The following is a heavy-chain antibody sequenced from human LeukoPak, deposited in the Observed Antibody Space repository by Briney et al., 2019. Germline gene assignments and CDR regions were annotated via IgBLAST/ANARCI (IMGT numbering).Heavy chain of an antibody. V-gene: IGHV3-30*03. CDR3: ARGVGYYDSSGTIDY. CDR2: ISYDGNNK. J-gene: IGHJ4*02. Sequence: GGSLRLSCAASGFTFSSHGMHWVRQAPGRGLEWVAVISYDGNNKYYADSVKGRITISRDDSKNTLYLQMNSLRAEDTAVYYCARGVGYYDSSGTIDYWGQGTLDTVSS. CDR1: GFTFSSHG. D-gene: IGHD3-22*01.